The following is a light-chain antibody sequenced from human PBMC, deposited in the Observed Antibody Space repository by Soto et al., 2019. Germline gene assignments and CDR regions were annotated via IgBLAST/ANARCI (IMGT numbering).Light chain of an antibody. CDR2: NND. J-gene: IGLJ3*02. V-gene: IGLV1-44*01. CDR3: AAWDDSLNGGV. Sequence: QSVLTQPPSASGTPGQRVTISCSGSSSNIGSNIVNWYHQLPGTAPKLLIYNNDQRPSGVPDRFSGSKSGTSASLAISGLRSGDEADYYCAAWDDSLNGGVFGGGTKLTVL. CDR1: SSNIGSNI.